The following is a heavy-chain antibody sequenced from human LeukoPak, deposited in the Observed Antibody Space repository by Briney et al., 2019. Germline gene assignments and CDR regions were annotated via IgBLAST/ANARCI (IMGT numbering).Heavy chain of an antibody. J-gene: IGHJ4*02. V-gene: IGHV4-59*01. CDR1: GGSISSYY. CDR2: IYYSGST. CDR3: ARGVSSVYAYYFDY. D-gene: IGHD2-15*01. Sequence: SETLSLTCTVSGGSISSYYWSWIRQPPGKGLEWIGYIYYSGSTNYNPSLKSRVTISEDTSKNQFSLKLSSVTAADTAVYYCARGVSSVYAYYFDYWGQGTLVTVSS.